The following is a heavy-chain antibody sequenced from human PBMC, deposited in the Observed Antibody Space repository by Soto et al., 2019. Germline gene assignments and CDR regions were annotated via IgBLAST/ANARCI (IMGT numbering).Heavy chain of an antibody. Sequence: SETLSLTCTVSGGSVSSGSYYWSWIRQPPGKGLEWIGYIYYSGSTNYNPSLKSRVTISVDTSKNQFSLKLSSVTAADTAVYYCARMKAGNNKHDSGSYYSGLMDVWSQGTTVTVSS. CDR2: IYYSGST. V-gene: IGHV4-61*01. J-gene: IGHJ6*02. D-gene: IGHD3-10*01. CDR3: ARMKAGNNKHDSGSYYSGLMDV. CDR1: GGSVSSGSYY.